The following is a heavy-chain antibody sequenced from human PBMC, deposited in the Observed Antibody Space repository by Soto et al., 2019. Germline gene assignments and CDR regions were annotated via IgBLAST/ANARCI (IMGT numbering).Heavy chain of an antibody. J-gene: IGHJ4*02. CDR1: GGTFSSYA. Sequence: QVQLVQSGAEVKKPGSSVKVSCKASGGTFSSYAISWVRQAPGQGLEWMGGIIPIFGTANYAQKFQGRVTITADESPSTAYMEVSSLGSEDTAVYYCARAPVVVVTANYFDYWGQGTLVTVSS. CDR3: ARAPVVVVTANYFDY. D-gene: IGHD2-21*02. V-gene: IGHV1-69*12. CDR2: IIPIFGTA.